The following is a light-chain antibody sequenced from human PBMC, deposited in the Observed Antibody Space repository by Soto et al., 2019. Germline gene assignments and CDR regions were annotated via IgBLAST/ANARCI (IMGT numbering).Light chain of an antibody. CDR1: SSDVGGYNY. J-gene: IGLJ1*01. CDR2: EVS. V-gene: IGLV2-14*01. Sequence: ALTQPASVSGSPGQSITISCTGTSSDVGGYNYVSWYQQHPGKAPKLMIYEVSNRPSEVSNRFSGSKSGNTASLTISGLQAEDEADYYCSSYTSSSTLCVFGTGTKVTVL. CDR3: SSYTSSSTLCV.